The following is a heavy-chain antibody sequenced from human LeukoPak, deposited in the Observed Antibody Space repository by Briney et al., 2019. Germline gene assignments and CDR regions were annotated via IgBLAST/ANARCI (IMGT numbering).Heavy chain of an antibody. J-gene: IGHJ6*02. CDR3: ARRESSSPFYYYYGMDV. CDR2: IYPGDSDT. D-gene: IGHD6-6*01. V-gene: IGHV5-51*01. CDR1: GYSFTNYW. Sequence: GASLKISCKGSGYSFTNYWIGWVRQMPGKGLEWMGIIYPGDSDTRYSPSFQGQVTISADKSISTAYLQWSSLKASGTAMYYCARRESSSPFYYYYGMDVWGQGTTVTVSS.